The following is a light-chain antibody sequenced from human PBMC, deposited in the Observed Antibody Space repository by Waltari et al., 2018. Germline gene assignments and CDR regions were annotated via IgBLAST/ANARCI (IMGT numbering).Light chain of an antibody. Sequence: SFALTQPPSVSVSPGQTARITCSAEELSKTYAYWYQQNPGQAPVLVIYKDPGRPSGIPERLSGSSSGTTVTLTISGVQAEDEADYFCQSADGTTNSVVFGGGTKLTVL. CDR2: KDP. CDR3: QSADGTTNSVV. CDR1: ELSKTY. J-gene: IGLJ2*01. V-gene: IGLV3-25*03.